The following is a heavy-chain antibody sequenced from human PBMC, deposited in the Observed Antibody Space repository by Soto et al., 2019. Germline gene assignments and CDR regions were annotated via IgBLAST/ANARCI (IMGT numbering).Heavy chain of an antibody. V-gene: IGHV1-2*02. CDR3: AKKCSGSSSMGCFDS. CDR2: ISPNSGDT. Sequence: ASVKVSCKASGYSFTAYYMHWVRQAPGQGLEWVGWISPNSGDTNYAQKFQGRVTMTRDTSSNTAFMELASLRADDTAVYYCAKKCSGSSSMGCFDSWGQGTLVTVSS. D-gene: IGHD6-6*01. J-gene: IGHJ4*02. CDR1: GYSFTAYY.